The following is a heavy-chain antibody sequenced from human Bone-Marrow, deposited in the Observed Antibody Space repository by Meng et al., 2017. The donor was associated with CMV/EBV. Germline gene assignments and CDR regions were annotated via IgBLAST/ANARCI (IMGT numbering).Heavy chain of an antibody. CDR1: GFTFSSSW. CDR2: INPDGTAT. J-gene: IGHJ4*02. V-gene: IGHV3-74*01. D-gene: IGHD3-16*01. Sequence: ASGFTFSSSWMFWVRQTPGKGLLGVALINPDGTATYYADSVKGRFTISRDNAKNTLYLQMNSLRAEDTAVYYCARDRVGNYVSDFDSWGQGTLVTVSS. CDR3: ARDRVGNYVSDFDS.